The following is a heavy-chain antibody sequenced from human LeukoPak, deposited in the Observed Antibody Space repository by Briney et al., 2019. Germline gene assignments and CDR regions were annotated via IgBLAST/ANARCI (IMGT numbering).Heavy chain of an antibody. Sequence: GGSLRLSCAASGFTFSSYAMHWVRQAPGKGLEWVAVISYDGSNKYYADSVKGRFTISRDNSKNTLYLQMNSLRAEDTAVYYCARGGSGSYVVFDYWGQGTLVTVSS. CDR1: GFTFSSYA. J-gene: IGHJ4*02. V-gene: IGHV3-30*04. CDR2: ISYDGSNK. CDR3: ARGGSGSYVVFDY. D-gene: IGHD1-26*01.